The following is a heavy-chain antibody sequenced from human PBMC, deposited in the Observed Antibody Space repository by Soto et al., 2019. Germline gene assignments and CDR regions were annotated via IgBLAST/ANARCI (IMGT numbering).Heavy chain of an antibody. CDR1: GYTFTSYY. J-gene: IGHJ4*02. D-gene: IGHD3-22*01. CDR2: INPSGGST. V-gene: IGHV1-46*03. CDR3: ARANYYDSSGYRRYYFDY. Sequence: ASVKVSCKASGYTFTSYYMHWVRQAPGQGLEWMGIINPSGGSTSYAQKFQGRVTMTRDTSTSTVYMELSSLRSEDTAVYYCARANYYDSSGYRRYYFDYWGQGTLVTVSS.